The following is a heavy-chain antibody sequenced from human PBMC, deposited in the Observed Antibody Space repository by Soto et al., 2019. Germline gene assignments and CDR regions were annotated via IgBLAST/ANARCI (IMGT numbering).Heavy chain of an antibody. CDR3: TKGVTSPLDS. CDR1: GYRFSSSW. D-gene: IGHD3-16*01. V-gene: IGHV5-51*01. Sequence: PGESVKISCQGTGYRFSSSWIGWVRQKPGKGLEWLGNVYPSDSDVRYSPAFEGQVTISADNSINTAYLQLLNIMDSDPAIYSCTKGVTSPLDSWCQGTRVTVSS. J-gene: IGHJ4*02. CDR2: VYPSDSDV.